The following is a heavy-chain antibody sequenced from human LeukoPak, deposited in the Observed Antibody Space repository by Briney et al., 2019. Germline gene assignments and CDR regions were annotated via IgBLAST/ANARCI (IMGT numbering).Heavy chain of an antibody. CDR3: ARDSYYGAAGIDY. CDR1: GGSISSYY. J-gene: IGHJ4*02. CDR2: IYYSGST. D-gene: IGHD3-10*01. V-gene: IGHV4-59*01. Sequence: SETPSLTCTVSGGSISSYYWSWIRQPPGKGLEWIGYIYYSGSTNYNPSLKSRVTISVDTSKNQFSLKLSSVTAADTAVYYCARDSYYGAAGIDYWGQGTLVTVSS.